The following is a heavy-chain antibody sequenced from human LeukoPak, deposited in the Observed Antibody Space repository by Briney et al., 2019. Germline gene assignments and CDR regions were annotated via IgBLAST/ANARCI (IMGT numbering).Heavy chain of an antibody. J-gene: IGHJ3*02. Sequence: GGSLRLSCAASGFTFSSYWMSWVRQAPGKGLEWVANIKQDGSEKYYVDSVKGRFTISRDSAKNSLYLQMNSLRAEDTAVYYCARGITMIVVVSPPIWGQGTMVTVSS. CDR1: GFTFSSYW. V-gene: IGHV3-7*04. CDR3: ARGITMIVVVSPPI. CDR2: IKQDGSEK. D-gene: IGHD3-22*01.